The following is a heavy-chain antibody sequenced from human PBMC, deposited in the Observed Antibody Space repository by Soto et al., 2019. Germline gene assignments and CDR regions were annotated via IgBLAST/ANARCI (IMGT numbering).Heavy chain of an antibody. D-gene: IGHD1-20*01. V-gene: IGHV3-21*01. CDR2: ISSSTTYI. CDR1: GFTFSSYT. Sequence: EVQLVESGGGLVKPGGSLRLSCAASGFTFSSYTMNWVRQAPGKGLEWVSSISSSTTYIYYADSVTGRFTISRDNAKNSLYLQMNSLGAGDTAVYYCARETESYNWHAGLMDVWGQGTTVTVSS. J-gene: IGHJ6*02. CDR3: ARETESYNWHAGLMDV.